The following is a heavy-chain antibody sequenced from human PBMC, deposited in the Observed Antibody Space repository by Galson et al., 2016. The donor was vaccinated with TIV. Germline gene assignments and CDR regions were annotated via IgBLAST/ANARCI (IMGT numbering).Heavy chain of an antibody. CDR3: ATVAWFPGLSLDN. D-gene: IGHD2/OR15-2a*01. CDR1: GHSLNELV. J-gene: IGHJ4*02. Sequence: SVKVSCKVSGHSLNELVIHWVRQAPGKRLEWMGGFDPEVSKTVYAQMLQGRVTMAADTSRNTAYMELGSLRFEDTAVYYCATVAWFPGLSLDNWGQGTLVTVSS. CDR2: FDPEVSKT. V-gene: IGHV1-24*01.